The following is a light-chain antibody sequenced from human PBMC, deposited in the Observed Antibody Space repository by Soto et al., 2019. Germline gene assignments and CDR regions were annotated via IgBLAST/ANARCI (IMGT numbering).Light chain of an antibody. CDR1: SSNIGSNY. CDR2: RNN. J-gene: IGLJ1*01. CDR3: AAWDDSLSGRYV. V-gene: IGLV1-47*01. Sequence: QSVLTQPPSASGTPGQRVTISCSGSSSNIGSNYVYWYQQLPGTAPKLLIYRNNQRPSGVPDRFSGPKSGTSASLAISGLRSEDEADYYCAAWDDSLSGRYVFGNGTKVTVL.